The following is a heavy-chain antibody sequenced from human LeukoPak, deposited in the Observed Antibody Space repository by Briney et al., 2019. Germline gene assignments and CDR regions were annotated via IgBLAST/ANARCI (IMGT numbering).Heavy chain of an antibody. V-gene: IGHV3-30*18. CDR1: GFTFSSYG. CDR2: ISYDGSNK. D-gene: IGHD5-18*01. Sequence: GRSLRLSCAASGFTFSSYGMLWVRQAPGKGLEWVAVISYDGSNKYYADSVKGRFTISRDNSKNTLYLQMNSLRAEDTAVYYCAKALYSYGSPGYFDYWGRGTLVTVSS. CDR3: AKALYSYGSPGYFDY. J-gene: IGHJ4*02.